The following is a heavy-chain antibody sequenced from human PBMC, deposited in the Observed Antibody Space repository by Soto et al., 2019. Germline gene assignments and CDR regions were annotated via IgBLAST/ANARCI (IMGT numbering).Heavy chain of an antibody. CDR3: ARGQRFSDWFDP. Sequence: PSETLSLTCTVTGGAISGYYWTWIRQSDGEGLEWIGRIYSSGSTNYNPPLKSRVTISLDTSMNYFSLRLSSVTAADTAVYYCARGQRFSDWFDPWGQGTLVNVSS. CDR2: IYSSGST. CDR1: GGAISGYY. J-gene: IGHJ5*02. D-gene: IGHD3-3*01. V-gene: IGHV4-4*07.